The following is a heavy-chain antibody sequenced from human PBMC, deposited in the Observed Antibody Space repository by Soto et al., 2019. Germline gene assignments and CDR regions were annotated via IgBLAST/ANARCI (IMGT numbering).Heavy chain of an antibody. CDR2: IYSSGSS. J-gene: IGHJ6*02. V-gene: IGHV3-66*01. CDR3: AKDGAAGSVLDV. Sequence: PGGSLRLSCAASGFTVSNNYMSWVRQAPGKGLEWVSIIYSSGSSYYADSVKGRFTISRDNSKNTLYLQMNSLRAEDTAVYYCAKDGAAGSVLDVWGQGTTVTVSS. CDR1: GFTVSNNY. D-gene: IGHD6-13*01.